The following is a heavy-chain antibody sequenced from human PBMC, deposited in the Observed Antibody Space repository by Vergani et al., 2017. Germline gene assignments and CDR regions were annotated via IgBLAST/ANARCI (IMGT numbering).Heavy chain of an antibody. Sequence: QVQLVQSGAEVKKPGASVKVSCKASGYTFTGYYMHWVRQAPGQGLEWMGIINPSGGSTSYAQKFQGRVTMTRDTSTSTVYMELSSLRSEDTAVYYCARDGVFTQYSSSSGPPYYYYMDVWGKGTTVTVSS. CDR1: GYTFTGYY. J-gene: IGHJ6*03. CDR3: ARDGVFTQYSSSSGPPYYYYMDV. D-gene: IGHD6-6*01. CDR2: INPSGGST. V-gene: IGHV1-46*01.